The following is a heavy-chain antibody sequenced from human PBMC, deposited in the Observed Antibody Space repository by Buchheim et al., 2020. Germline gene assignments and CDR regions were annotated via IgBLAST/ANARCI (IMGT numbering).Heavy chain of an antibody. CDR1: GFTFSDYY. Sequence: QVQLVESGGGLVKPGGSLRLSCAASGFTFSDYYMSWIRQAPGKGLEWVSYISSSSSYTTYADSLKGRFTITRAHAKNSLYLQMNSLRAEDTAVYYCARVAKGYSYGSYWYFDLWGRGTL. D-gene: IGHD5-18*01. CDR3: ARVAKGYSYGSYWYFDL. CDR2: ISSSSSYT. J-gene: IGHJ2*01. V-gene: IGHV3-11*06.